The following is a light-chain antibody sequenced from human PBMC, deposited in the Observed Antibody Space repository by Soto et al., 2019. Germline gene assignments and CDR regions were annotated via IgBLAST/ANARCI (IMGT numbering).Light chain of an antibody. CDR2: DAS. CDR1: QSVSSYY. V-gene: IGKV3-20*01. Sequence: EIVLPQSPGTLSLSPGERATLSCRASQSVSSYYLAWYQQKPGQAPRLLIYDASTRATGIPDRFSGSGSGTDFTLTISRLEPEDFAVYYCQHYGSSRTFGQGTKVDIK. CDR3: QHYGSSRT. J-gene: IGKJ1*01.